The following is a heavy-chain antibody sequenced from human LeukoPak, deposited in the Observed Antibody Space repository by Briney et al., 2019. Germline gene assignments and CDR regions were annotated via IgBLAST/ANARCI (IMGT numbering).Heavy chain of an antibody. J-gene: IGHJ4*02. CDR2: ISSSSSYI. CDR3: AKEGAKSYYDFWSGYSYYFDC. D-gene: IGHD3-3*01. Sequence: PGGSLRLSCAASGFTFSSYSINWVRQAPGKGLEWVSSISSSSSYIYYSDSVEGRFTISRDNSKNTLYLQMNSLRAEDTAVYYCAKEGAKSYYDFWSGYSYYFDCWGQGTLVTVSS. CDR1: GFTFSSYS. V-gene: IGHV3-21*01.